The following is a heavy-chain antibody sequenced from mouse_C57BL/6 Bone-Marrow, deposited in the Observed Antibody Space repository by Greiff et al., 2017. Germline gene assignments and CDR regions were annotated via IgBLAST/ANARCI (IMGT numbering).Heavy chain of an antibody. V-gene: IGHV1-15*01. CDR3: TPGTWSWCAY. CDR1: GYTFTDYE. D-gene: IGHD4-1*01. CDR2: IDPEPGGT. Sequence: QVQLQQSGAELVRPGASVTLSCKASGYTFTDYEMHWVKQTPVHGLEWIGAIDPEPGGTAYNQKFKGKAILTADKSSSTAYMELRSLTSEDSAVYYCTPGTWSWCAYWGQGTLVTVSA. J-gene: IGHJ3*01.